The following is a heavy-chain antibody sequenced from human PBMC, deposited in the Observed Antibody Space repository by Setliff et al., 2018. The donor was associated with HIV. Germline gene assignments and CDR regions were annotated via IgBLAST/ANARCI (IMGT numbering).Heavy chain of an antibody. J-gene: IGHJ3*02. CDR3: ARGRYSSGWYKDAFDI. D-gene: IGHD6-19*01. CDR2: IYTSGNT. Sequence: SETLSLTCTVSGGSIRSYYWSWIRQPPGKGLEWIGRIYTSGNTNYNPSLKSRVTISADTSKKQFSLKLNSVTAADTAVYYCARGRYSSGWYKDAFDIWGQGTMVTVSS. CDR1: GGSIRSYY. V-gene: IGHV4-4*08.